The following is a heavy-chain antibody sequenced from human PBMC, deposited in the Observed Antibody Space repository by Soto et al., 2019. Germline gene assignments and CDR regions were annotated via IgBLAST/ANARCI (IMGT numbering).Heavy chain of an antibody. J-gene: IGHJ4*02. Sequence: QVQLQESGPGLVKPSQTLSLTCTVSGGSNIRDGYYWSWIRQHPGKGLEWIAYISYSGSSYSNPALKGRVNISADTSKDQVSLRLTSVTAADTAVYFCARATPAGSADFWGQGTLVTVSS. CDR1: GGSNIRDGYY. D-gene: IGHD2-2*01. CDR2: ISYSGSS. CDR3: ARATPAGSADF. V-gene: IGHV4-31*03.